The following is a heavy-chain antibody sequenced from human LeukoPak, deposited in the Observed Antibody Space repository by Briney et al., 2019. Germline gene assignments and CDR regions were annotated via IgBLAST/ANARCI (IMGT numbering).Heavy chain of an antibody. Sequence: GGSLRLSCAASGFTFSSYWMSWARQAPGKGLEWVANIKQDGSEKYYVDSVKGRFTISRDNAKNSLYLQMNSLRAEDTAVYYCARKSGIAAAGTPFDYWGQGTLVTVSS. CDR3: ARKSGIAAAGTPFDY. CDR2: IKQDGSEK. V-gene: IGHV3-7*01. D-gene: IGHD6-13*01. CDR1: GFTFSSYW. J-gene: IGHJ4*02.